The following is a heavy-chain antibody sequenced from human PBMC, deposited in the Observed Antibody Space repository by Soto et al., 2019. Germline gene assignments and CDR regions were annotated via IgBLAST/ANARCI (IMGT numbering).Heavy chain of an antibody. J-gene: IGHJ6*02. D-gene: IGHD1-1*01. CDR2: VNPYNGNT. Sequence: VQLVQSGAEVKKPGASVSVSCKAFGYTFTTYGLSWVRQAPGQGLEWMGWVNPYNGNTYYAPRLQGRVTMTTDTSTSTAYMSLRSLRSDDTAIYYCVRGGILEANRPYYYYGLDVWGQGTPVSVSS. CDR1: GYTFTTYG. V-gene: IGHV1-18*01. CDR3: VRGGILEANRPYYYYGLDV.